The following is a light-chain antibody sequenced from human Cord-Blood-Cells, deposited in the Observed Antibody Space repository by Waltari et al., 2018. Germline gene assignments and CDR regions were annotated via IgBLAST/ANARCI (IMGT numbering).Light chain of an antibody. CDR1: QSISSD. V-gene: IGKV1-39*01. CDR2: AAS. J-gene: IGKJ1*01. Sequence: MTQSPSSLSASVGERVTITCRASQSISSDLNWYQQKPGKAPKLLNYAASSLQSGVPSRFSGSGSGTDFTLTISNLQPEDFATYYCQQSYSTPWTFGQGTKVEIK. CDR3: QQSYSTPWT.